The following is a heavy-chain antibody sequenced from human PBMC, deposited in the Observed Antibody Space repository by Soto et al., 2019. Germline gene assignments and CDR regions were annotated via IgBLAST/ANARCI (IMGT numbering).Heavy chain of an antibody. Sequence: SGPTLVNPTQTLTLTCTFSGFSLSTSGMCVSWIRQPPGKALEWLALIDWDDDKYYSTSLKTRLTISKDTSKNQVVLTMTNMDPVDKATFYCARTIYDYGPYYYGMDVWGQGTTVTVSS. CDR3: ARTIYDYGPYYYGMDV. CDR1: GFSLSTSGMC. V-gene: IGHV2-70*01. CDR2: IDWDDDK. J-gene: IGHJ6*02. D-gene: IGHD4-17*01.